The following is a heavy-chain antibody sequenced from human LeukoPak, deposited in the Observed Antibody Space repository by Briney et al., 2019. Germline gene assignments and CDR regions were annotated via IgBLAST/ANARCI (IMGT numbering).Heavy chain of an antibody. V-gene: IGHV3-23*01. J-gene: IGHJ5*02. Sequence: GGSLRLSCAASGFTFSSYAMSWVRQAPGKGLEWVSAISGSGGSTYYADSVKGRLTISRDNSKNTLYLQMNSLRAEDTAVYYCAKVRDIVVVPDLDPWGQGTLVTVSS. D-gene: IGHD2-2*01. CDR2: ISGSGGST. CDR3: AKVRDIVVVPDLDP. CDR1: GFTFSSYA.